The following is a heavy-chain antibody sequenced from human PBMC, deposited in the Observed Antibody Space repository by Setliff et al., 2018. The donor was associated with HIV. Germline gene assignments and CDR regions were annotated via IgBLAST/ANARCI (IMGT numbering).Heavy chain of an antibody. V-gene: IGHV4-59*08. CDR2: FYYSGSP. J-gene: IGHJ6*02. CDR1: GGSIRSHY. CDR3: ARVRGRYYYHYAMDV. Sequence: PSETLSLTCTVSGGSIRSHYWNWIRQSPGKGLEWIAYFYYSGSPNYNPSLKSRVTISVDTSKNQFSLKLSSVTAADRAVYYCARVRGRYYYHYAMDVWGQGTTVTVSS. D-gene: IGHD3-10*01.